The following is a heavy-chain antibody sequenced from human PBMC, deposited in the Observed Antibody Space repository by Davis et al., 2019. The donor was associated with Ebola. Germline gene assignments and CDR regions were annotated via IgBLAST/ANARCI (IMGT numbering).Heavy chain of an antibody. V-gene: IGHV3-74*01. D-gene: IGHD3-16*01. Sequence: GESLKISCAASGFTFSSYAMSWVRQAPGKGLVWVSRIDTHGSITNYADSVKGRFTISRDNVKNTLYLQMDSLRAEDTAVYYCTRDIGGVGAFWGQGRLVTVSS. CDR3: TRDIGGVGAF. CDR1: GFTFSSYA. CDR2: IDTHGSIT. J-gene: IGHJ4*02.